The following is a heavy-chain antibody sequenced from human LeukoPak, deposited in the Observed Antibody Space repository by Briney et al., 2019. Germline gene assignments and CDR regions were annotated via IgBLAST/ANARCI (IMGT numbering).Heavy chain of an antibody. CDR1: GFTFSSNW. D-gene: IGHD4-17*01. V-gene: IGHV3-7*01. CDR3: AKGSIYGDYGDFDH. Sequence: GGSLRLSCAISGFTFSSNWMTWVRQAPGKGLEWVANIKQDGSEKYYVDSVKGRFTISRDNAKNSLYLQMNSLTVEDTAVYYCAKGSIYGDYGDFDHWGQGTLVTVSS. CDR2: IKQDGSEK. J-gene: IGHJ4*02.